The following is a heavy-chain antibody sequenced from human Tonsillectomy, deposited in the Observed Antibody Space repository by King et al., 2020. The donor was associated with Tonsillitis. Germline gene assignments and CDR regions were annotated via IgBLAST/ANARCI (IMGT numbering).Heavy chain of an antibody. J-gene: IGHJ6*03. CDR2: INSDGSST. D-gene: IGHD1-1*01. CDR1: GFTFSSYW. V-gene: IGHV3-74*01. CDR3: AREVPIYYYYMDV. Sequence: VQLVESGGGLVQPGGSLRLSCAASGFTFSSYWMHWVRQAPGKGLVWVSRINSDGSSTNYAESVKGRVPISRDNAKNTLYLQMHRLKAEDTAVYYCAREVPIYYYYMDVWGKGTTVTVSS.